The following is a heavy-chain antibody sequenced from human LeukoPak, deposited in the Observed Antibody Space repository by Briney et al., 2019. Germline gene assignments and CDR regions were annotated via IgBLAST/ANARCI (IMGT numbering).Heavy chain of an antibody. V-gene: IGHV1-46*01. CDR1: GYTFTSYY. CDR2: IYPGGGST. D-gene: IGHD2-8*01. CDR3: ARDNDFDY. J-gene: IGHJ4*02. Sequence: GASVKVSCKASGYTFTSYYIHWVRQAPGQGLEWMGIIYPGGGSTSYAQKFQGRVTMTRGMSTSTVYMELSSLRSEDTAVYYCARDNDFDYWGQGPLVTVSS.